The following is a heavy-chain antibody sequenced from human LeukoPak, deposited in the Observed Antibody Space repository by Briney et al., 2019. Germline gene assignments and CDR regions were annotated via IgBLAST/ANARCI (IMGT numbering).Heavy chain of an antibody. D-gene: IGHD3-3*01. Sequence: GRSLRLSCAASGFTFDDYAMHWVRQAPGKGLEWVSGISWDSGKKDYADSVKGRFTISRDNAKNSLYLQMNRLRAEDTALYYCAKGAYYDFWSGYSGWGQGTLVTASS. CDR3: AKGAYYDFWSGYSG. V-gene: IGHV3-9*01. CDR2: ISWDSGKK. CDR1: GFTFDDYA. J-gene: IGHJ4*02.